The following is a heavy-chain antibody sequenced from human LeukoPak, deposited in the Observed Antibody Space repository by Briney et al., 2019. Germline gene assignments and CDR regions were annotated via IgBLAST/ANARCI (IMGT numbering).Heavy chain of an antibody. CDR3: ARVKYPPSEQYALYGMDV. V-gene: IGHV6-1*01. Sequence: SQTLSLTCAISGDSISSDSAAWNWIRQSPSRGLEWLGRTYYRSKWYNDYAVSVKSRISINPDTSKNQFSLRLNSVTPEDTAVYYCARVKYPPSEQYALYGMDVWGQGTTVTVSS. CDR1: GDSISSDSAA. J-gene: IGHJ6*02. D-gene: IGHD6-19*01. CDR2: TYYRSKWYN.